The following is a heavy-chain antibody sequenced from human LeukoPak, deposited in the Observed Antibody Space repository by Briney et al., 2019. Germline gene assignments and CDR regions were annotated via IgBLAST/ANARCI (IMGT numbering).Heavy chain of an antibody. Sequence: GGSLSLSCAASGFFVGGNYMSWVRHAPGKGLEWVSVIFSGGSTSYADSVKGRSTTSRASPTSPLFLQLDGLRLEDTPMIYCARPRVGDSTRYGMDVWGQGTTVIVSS. CDR3: ARPRVGDSTRYGMDV. D-gene: IGHD2-21*02. CDR2: IFSGGST. CDR1: GFFVGGNY. V-gene: IGHV3-53*01. J-gene: IGHJ6*01.